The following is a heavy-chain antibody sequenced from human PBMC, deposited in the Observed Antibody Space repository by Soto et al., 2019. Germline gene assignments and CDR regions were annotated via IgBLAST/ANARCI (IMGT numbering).Heavy chain of an antibody. CDR2: ISAYNGNT. J-gene: IGHJ4*02. V-gene: IGHV1-18*01. D-gene: IGHD6-19*01. Sequence: QVQLVQSGAEVKKPGASVKVSCKASGYTFTSYGISWVRQAPGQGLEWRGWISAYNGNTNYAQKLQGRVTMTTDTFTRTAYRELMCLRADDTAVYYCSRDSLQQWLVPWYYWGQGTLVTVSS. CDR3: SRDSLQQWLVPWYY. CDR1: GYTFTSYG.